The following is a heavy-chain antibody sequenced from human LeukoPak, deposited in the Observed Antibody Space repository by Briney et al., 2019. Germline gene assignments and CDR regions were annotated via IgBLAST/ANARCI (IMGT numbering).Heavy chain of an antibody. V-gene: IGHV4-59*01. CDR3: ARDLGRLRGIDY. J-gene: IGHJ4*02. Sequence: PSETLSLTCTVSGGSISSYYWSWIRQPPGKGLEWIGYIYYSGSTNYNPSLKSRVTISVDTSKNQFSLKLSSVTAADTAVYYCARDLGRLRGIDYWGQGTLVTVSS. CDR2: IYYSGST. D-gene: IGHD5-12*01. CDR1: GGSISSYY.